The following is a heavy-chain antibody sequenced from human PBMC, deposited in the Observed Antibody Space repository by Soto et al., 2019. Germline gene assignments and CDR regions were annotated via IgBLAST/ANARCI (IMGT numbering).Heavy chain of an antibody. CDR1: GGTFSSYA. CDR3: ASSPNYYDSSGYYYLNDY. V-gene: IGHV1-69*13. J-gene: IGHJ4*02. Sequence: SVKVSCKASGGTFSSYAISWVRQAPGQGLEWMGGIIPIFGTANYAQKFQGRVTITADESTSTAYMELSSLRSEDTAVYYCASSPNYYDSSGYYYLNDYWGQGTLVTVSS. CDR2: IIPIFGTA. D-gene: IGHD3-22*01.